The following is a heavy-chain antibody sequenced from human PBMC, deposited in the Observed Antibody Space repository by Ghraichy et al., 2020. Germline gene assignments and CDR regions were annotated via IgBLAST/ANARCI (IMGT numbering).Heavy chain of an antibody. CDR1: GLTFSCCG. Sequence: GGSLRLSCEGSGLTFSCCGMHWVRQAPGKGLEWVALISFDGTNNNYIESVKGRFSISRDNSKNTLYLQMNSLRVEDTAIYYCANFVGTDPTGRFDNWGQGTRVTVSS. J-gene: IGHJ4*02. D-gene: IGHD2-21*01. V-gene: IGHV3-30*02. CDR3: ANFVGTDPTGRFDN. CDR2: ISFDGTNN.